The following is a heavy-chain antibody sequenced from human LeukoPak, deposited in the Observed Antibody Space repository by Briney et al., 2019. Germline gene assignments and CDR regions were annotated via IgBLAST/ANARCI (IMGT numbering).Heavy chain of an antibody. V-gene: IGHV4-31*03. Sequence: SETLSLTCTVSGGSISSGGYYWGWIRQHPGKGLEWIGYIYYSGSTYYNPSLKSRVTISVDTSKNQFSLKLSSVTAADTAVYYCARDYYGSGSYYNWFDPWGQGTLVTVSS. CDR1: GGSISSGGYY. CDR2: IYYSGST. CDR3: ARDYYGSGSYYNWFDP. J-gene: IGHJ5*02. D-gene: IGHD3-10*01.